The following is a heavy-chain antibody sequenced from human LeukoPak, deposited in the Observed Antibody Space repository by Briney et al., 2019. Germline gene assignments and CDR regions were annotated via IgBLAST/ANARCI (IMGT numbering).Heavy chain of an antibody. CDR3: ARPRLSRGAETPWFLV. J-gene: IGHJ4*02. CDR2: IKPNSGDT. Sequence: ASVKVSCKASGYTFTGYYMHWVRQAPGQGLEWMGWIKPNSGDTKYAQKFQGRVTMTRDTSISTVYMELSSLRSEDTAVYYCARPRLSRGAETPWFLVWGQGTLVTVSS. D-gene: IGHD3-10*01. V-gene: IGHV1-2*02. CDR1: GYTFTGYY.